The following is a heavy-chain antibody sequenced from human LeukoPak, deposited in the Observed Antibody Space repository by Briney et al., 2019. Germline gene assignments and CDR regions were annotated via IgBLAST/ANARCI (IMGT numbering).Heavy chain of an antibody. V-gene: IGHV1-69*01. D-gene: IGHD3-22*01. CDR1: GGTFSSYA. CDR2: IIPIFGTA. Sequence: SVKVSCKASGGTFSSYAISWVRQAPGQGLEWMGGIIPIFGTANYAQKFQGRVTITADESTSTAYMELSSLRSEDTAVYYCARDGNDYYDSSGYHHFDYWGQGTLVAVSS. J-gene: IGHJ4*02. CDR3: ARDGNDYYDSSGYHHFDY.